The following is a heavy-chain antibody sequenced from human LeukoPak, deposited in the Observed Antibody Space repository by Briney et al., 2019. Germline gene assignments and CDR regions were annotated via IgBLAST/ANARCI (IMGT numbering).Heavy chain of an antibody. CDR2: ISSGSRTI. D-gene: IGHD1-20*01. CDR3: VRESITGHRDFDY. V-gene: IGHV3-48*01. J-gene: IGHJ4*02. CDR1: GFAFSSYS. Sequence: PGGSLRLSCAASGFAFSSYSMNWVRQAPGRGLEWISYISSGSRTIYYADSVEGRFPISRDNGKNSLYLLLNSLRADDTAVYFCVRESITGHRDFDYWGQGTLITVSS.